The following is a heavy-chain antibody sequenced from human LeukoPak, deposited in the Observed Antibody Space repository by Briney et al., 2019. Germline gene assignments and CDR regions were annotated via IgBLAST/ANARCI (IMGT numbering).Heavy chain of an antibody. Sequence: GGSLRLSCAASGFTFSSYEMNWVRQAPGKGLEWVSYISSSATTIYYADSVKGRFTISRDNAKNSLYLQMNSLRAEDMAVYYCARGGMVPDWGQGTLVTVSS. CDR3: ARGGMVPD. CDR1: GFTFSSYE. J-gene: IGHJ4*02. D-gene: IGHD4/OR15-4a*01. V-gene: IGHV3-48*03. CDR2: ISSSATTI.